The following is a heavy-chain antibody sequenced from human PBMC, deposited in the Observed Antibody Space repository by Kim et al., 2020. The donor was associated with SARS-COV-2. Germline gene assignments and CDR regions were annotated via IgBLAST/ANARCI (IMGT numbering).Heavy chain of an antibody. D-gene: IGHD5-18*01. CDR3: ARSGYSYGFAGDY. V-gene: IGHV3-33*01. J-gene: IGHJ4*02. Sequence: YADSVQGRFTISRDNSKNTLYLQMNSLRAEDTAVYYCARSGYSYGFAGDYWGQGTLVTVSS.